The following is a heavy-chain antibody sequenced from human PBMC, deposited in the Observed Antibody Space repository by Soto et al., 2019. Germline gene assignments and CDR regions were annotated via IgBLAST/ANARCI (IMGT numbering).Heavy chain of an antibody. CDR1: GGTFSSYA. J-gene: IGHJ3*02. CDR3: ARPEIGWSTRDAFDI. CDR2: IIPIFGTA. D-gene: IGHD6-19*01. Sequence: GASVKVSCKASGGTFSSYAISWVRQAPGQGLEWMGGIIPIFGTANYAQKFQGRVTITADESTSTAYMELSSLRPEDTAVYYCARPEIGWSTRDAFDIWGQGTMVTVSS. V-gene: IGHV1-69*13.